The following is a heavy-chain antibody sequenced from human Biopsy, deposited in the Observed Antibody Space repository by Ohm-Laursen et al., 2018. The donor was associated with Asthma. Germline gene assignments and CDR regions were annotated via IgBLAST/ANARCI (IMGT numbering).Heavy chain of an antibody. D-gene: IGHD3-10*01. J-gene: IGHJ4*02. V-gene: IGHV3-33*08. CDR1: GFTFSSFG. Sequence: SLRLSCAASGFTFSSFGLHWVRQAPGKGLEWVADIWFDGSNKHYADSVKGRFTISRDNSKNTLYLQMNSLRAEDTALYYCGRERSYMVDYWGQGTLVTVSS. CDR2: IWFDGSNK. CDR3: GRERSYMVDY.